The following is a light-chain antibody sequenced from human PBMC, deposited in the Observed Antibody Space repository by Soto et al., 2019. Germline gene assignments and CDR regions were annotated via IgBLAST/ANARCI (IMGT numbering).Light chain of an antibody. CDR2: DVS. CDR1: RSDVGGYNY. V-gene: IGLV2-14*01. J-gene: IGLJ1*01. Sequence: QSVLTQPASGSGSPGQCITISCTGTRSDVGGYNYVSWYQQHPGKAPKLMIYDVSNRPSGVSNRFSGSKSGNTASLTISGLQAEDEADYYCSSYTSSSTPYVFGTGTKVTVL. CDR3: SSYTSSSTPYV.